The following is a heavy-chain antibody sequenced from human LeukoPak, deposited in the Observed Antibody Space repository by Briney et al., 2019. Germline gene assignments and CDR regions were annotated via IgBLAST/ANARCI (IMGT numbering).Heavy chain of an antibody. CDR1: GFTFSSYA. Sequence: GGSLRLSCAASGFTFSSYAMHWVRQAPGKGLEWVAVISYDGSNKYYADSVKGRFTISRDNPKNTLYLQMNSLRAEDTAVYYCARCEWELLHQDYGMDVWGQGTTVTVSS. V-gene: IGHV3-30-3*01. CDR3: ARCEWELLHQDYGMDV. J-gene: IGHJ6*02. D-gene: IGHD1-26*01. CDR2: ISYDGSNK.